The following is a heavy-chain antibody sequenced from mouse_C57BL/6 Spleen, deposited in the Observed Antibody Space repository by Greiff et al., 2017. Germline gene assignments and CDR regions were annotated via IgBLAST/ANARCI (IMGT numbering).Heavy chain of an antibody. CDR3: ALTTVDYFDY. J-gene: IGHJ2*01. CDR2: ISDGGSYT. CDR1: GFTFSSYA. V-gene: IGHV5-4*03. Sequence: DVKLVESGGGLVKPGGSLKLSCAASGFTFSSYAMSWVRQTPEKRLEWVATISDGGSYTYYPDNVKGRFTISRDNAKNNLYLQMSHLKSEDTAMYYCALTTVDYFDYWGQGTTLTVSS. D-gene: IGHD1-1*01.